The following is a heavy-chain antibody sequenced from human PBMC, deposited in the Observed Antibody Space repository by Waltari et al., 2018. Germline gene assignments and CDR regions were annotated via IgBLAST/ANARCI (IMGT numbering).Heavy chain of an antibody. CDR3: AKSRGFEY. D-gene: IGHD2-2*01. Sequence: EVQLVESGGGLVQPGGSLRLSCGASVFTFSRYWMSWVRQTPGKGLQWVANINYDGSQKYYVDSVKGRFTISRDNARNSVYLQMNSRRVEDTAVYYCAKSRGFEYWGQGALITVSS. V-gene: IGHV3-7*01. CDR2: INYDGSQK. CDR1: VFTFSRYW. J-gene: IGHJ4*02.